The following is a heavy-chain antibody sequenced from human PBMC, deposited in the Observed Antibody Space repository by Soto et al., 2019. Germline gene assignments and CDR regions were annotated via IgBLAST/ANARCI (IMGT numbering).Heavy chain of an antibody. V-gene: IGHV4-34*01. J-gene: IGHJ6*03. CDR1: GGSISGYY. CDR3: ARRPRGYGYPNQYYYYYYMDV. Sequence: SETLSLTCAVYGGSISGYYWSWIRQPPGKGLEWIGEINHSGSTNYNPSLKSRVTISVDTSKNQFSLKLSSVTAADTAVYYCARRPRGYGYPNQYYYYYYMDVWGKGTTVTVSS. CDR2: INHSGST. D-gene: IGHD5-12*01.